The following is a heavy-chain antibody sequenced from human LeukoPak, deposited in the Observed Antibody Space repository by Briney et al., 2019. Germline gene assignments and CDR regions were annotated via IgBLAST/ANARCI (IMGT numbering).Heavy chain of an antibody. D-gene: IGHD4-17*01. Sequence: GGSLRLSCAASGFTFSSYAMHWVRQAPGKGLEWVAVISYDGSNKYYADSVKGRFTISRDNSKNTLYLQMNSLRAEDTAVYYCARDHDYGDYYYYFDYWGQGTLVTVSS. CDR2: ISYDGSNK. CDR3: ARDHDYGDYYYYFDY. CDR1: GFTFSSYA. V-gene: IGHV3-30-3*01. J-gene: IGHJ4*02.